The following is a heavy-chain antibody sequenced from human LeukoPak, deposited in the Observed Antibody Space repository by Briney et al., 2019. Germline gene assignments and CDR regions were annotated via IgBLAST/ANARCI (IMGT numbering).Heavy chain of an antibody. Sequence: AGGSLRLSCTASGFTFNSDAMSWVRQAPGKGLEWVSVISASGASPYYADSVKGRFTISRDNSKNTLYLQMNSLRAEDTAVYYCVKRAVAGTYDFDYWGQGTLVTVSS. CDR1: GFTFNSDA. D-gene: IGHD6-19*01. CDR2: ISASGASP. CDR3: VKRAVAGTYDFDY. V-gene: IGHV3-23*01. J-gene: IGHJ4*02.